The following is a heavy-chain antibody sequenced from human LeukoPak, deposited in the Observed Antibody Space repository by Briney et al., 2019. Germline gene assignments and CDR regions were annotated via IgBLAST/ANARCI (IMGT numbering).Heavy chain of an antibody. CDR3: AKVLVRTSIVVVTEAFDI. J-gene: IGHJ3*02. CDR2: ISSSSSYI. Sequence: GGSLRLSCAASGFTFSSYSMNWVRQAPGKGLEWVSSISSSSSYIYYADSVKGRFTISRDNAKNSLYLQMNSLRAEDTAVYYCAKVLVRTSIVVVTEAFDIWGQGTMVTVSS. V-gene: IGHV3-21*01. CDR1: GFTFSSYS. D-gene: IGHD2-21*02.